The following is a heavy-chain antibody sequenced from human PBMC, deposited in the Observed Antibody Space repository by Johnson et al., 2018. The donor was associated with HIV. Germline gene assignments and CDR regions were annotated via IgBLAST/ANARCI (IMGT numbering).Heavy chain of an antibody. D-gene: IGHD1-26*01. CDR3: ARAAKGGRDAVDI. J-gene: IGHJ3*02. V-gene: IGHV3-11*04. CDR2: ISSSGTTI. CDR1: GFTFRDYY. Sequence: QVQLMESGGGLVKPGGSLRLSCVVSGFTFRDYYMSWIRQAPGKGLEWVSYISSSGTTIYYADSVKGRFTISRDNVKNSLYLQMNSLRAEETAVYYCARAAKGGRDAVDIWGQGTMVTVSS.